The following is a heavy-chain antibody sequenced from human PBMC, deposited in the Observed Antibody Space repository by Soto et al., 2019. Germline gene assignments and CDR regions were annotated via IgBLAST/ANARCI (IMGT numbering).Heavy chain of an antibody. CDR1: GGSVSSDDCY. Sequence: SETQCLTCTVSGGSVSSDDCYWTWIRQPPGKGLEWIGYVHYRGSTNYNPSLKSRVTISEDTSKNQFSLKLNSMTAADTAVYYCARHNYGSGSTYFDYWGQGTLVTVS. CDR2: VHYRGST. D-gene: IGHD3-10*01. V-gene: IGHV4-61*08. J-gene: IGHJ4*02. CDR3: ARHNYGSGSTYFDY.